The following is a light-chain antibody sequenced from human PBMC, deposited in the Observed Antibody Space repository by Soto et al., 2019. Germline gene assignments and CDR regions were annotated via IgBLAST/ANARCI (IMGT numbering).Light chain of an antibody. Sequence: EIVMTQSPATPSVSPGERATLSCRPSQSVSSNLAWYQQKPGQAPRLLIYGASTRATGIPARFSGSGSGTEVTLTISSLQSEDFAVYYCQQYNNWPRRTFGQGTKVDIK. V-gene: IGKV3-15*01. CDR1: QSVSSN. CDR2: GAS. J-gene: IGKJ1*01. CDR3: QQYNNWPRRT.